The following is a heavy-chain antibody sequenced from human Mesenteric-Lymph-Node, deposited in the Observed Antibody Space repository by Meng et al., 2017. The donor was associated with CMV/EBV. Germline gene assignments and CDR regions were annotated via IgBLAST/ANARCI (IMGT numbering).Heavy chain of an antibody. CDR2: IDSSSSNR. J-gene: IGHJ4*02. V-gene: IGHV3-48*04. D-gene: IGHD5-12*01. CDR3: ARDLGTQDSGYDSTPERGRRDY. CDR1: GFTFRTHA. Sequence: GESLKISCSASGFTFRTHAMTWVRQAAGKGPEWISYIDSSSSNRYYADSVRGRFTISRDNARKTLYLQMISLRVEDSAIYYCARDLGTQDSGYDSTPERGRRDYWGQGTLVTVSS.